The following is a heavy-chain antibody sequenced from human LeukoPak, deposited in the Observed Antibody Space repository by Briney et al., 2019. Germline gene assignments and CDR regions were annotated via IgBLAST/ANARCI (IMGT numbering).Heavy chain of an antibody. Sequence: GGSLRLSCAASGFTFRSHDMSWVRQAPGKGLGWVSGISGSGGSTFYADSVKGRFAISRDNSKNTLYLQMNGLRVEDTAVYYCVREGPRGLAFDIWGQGTMVTVSS. J-gene: IGHJ3*02. CDR3: VREGPRGLAFDI. D-gene: IGHD3/OR15-3a*01. CDR2: ISGSGGST. CDR1: GFTFRSHD. V-gene: IGHV3-23*01.